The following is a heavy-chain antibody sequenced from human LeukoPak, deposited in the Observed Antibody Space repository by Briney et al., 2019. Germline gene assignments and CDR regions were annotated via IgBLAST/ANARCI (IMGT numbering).Heavy chain of an antibody. CDR1: GYTFTGYY. D-gene: IGHD3-10*01. V-gene: IGHV1-2*06. CDR2: INPNSGGT. Sequence: ASVKVSCKASGYTFTGYYMHWVRQAPGQGLEWMGRINPNSGGTNYAQKFQGRVTMTRDTSISTAYMELSRLSSDDTAVYYCARVRTMVRGVMGNLDYWGQGTLVTVSS. CDR3: ARVRTMVRGVMGNLDY. J-gene: IGHJ4*02.